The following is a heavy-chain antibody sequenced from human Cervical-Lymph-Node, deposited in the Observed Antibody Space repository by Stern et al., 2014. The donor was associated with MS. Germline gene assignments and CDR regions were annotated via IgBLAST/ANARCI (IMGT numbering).Heavy chain of an antibody. CDR3: AVGYSYGSYGLDV. CDR1: GVSIGRGNNY. J-gene: IGHJ6*02. CDR2: MFTGGST. V-gene: IGHV4-61*02. D-gene: IGHD5-18*01. Sequence: QLQLQESGPGLVKPSQTLSLTCTVSGVSIGRGNNYWSWIRQPVGKGLEWIGRMFTGGSTNYNPSLKSRVTISVDTAKHKFSLRLSSVTAADTAVYYCAVGYSYGSYGLDVWGQGTTVTVSS.